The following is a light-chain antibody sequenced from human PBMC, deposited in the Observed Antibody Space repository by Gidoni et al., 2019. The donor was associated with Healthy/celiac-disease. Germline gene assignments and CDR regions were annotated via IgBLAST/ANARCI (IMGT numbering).Light chain of an antibody. V-gene: IGKV3-20*01. CDR3: QQYGSSPR. J-gene: IGKJ1*01. CDR1: QSVSSSY. Sequence: EFVLTQSPGTLSLSPGERATRSCRASQSVSSSYLAWYQQKPGQAPRLLIYGASSRATGLPDRFSDSGSGTDFTLTISRLEPEDFAVYYCQQYGSSPRFGQGTKVEIK. CDR2: GAS.